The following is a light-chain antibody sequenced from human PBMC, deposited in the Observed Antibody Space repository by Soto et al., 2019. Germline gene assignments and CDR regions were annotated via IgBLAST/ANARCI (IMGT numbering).Light chain of an antibody. V-gene: IGKV3-20*01. CDR2: GAS. Sequence: VLTQSPDTLSLSPGERATLSCRAGQSVSSTFLNWYQQKPGQAPRLLIYGASNRATGTPDRFSGSGSGTDFTLTISRLEPEDFAVYYCQQYGSSGTFGQGTKVDIK. J-gene: IGKJ1*01. CDR3: QQYGSSGT. CDR1: QSVSSTF.